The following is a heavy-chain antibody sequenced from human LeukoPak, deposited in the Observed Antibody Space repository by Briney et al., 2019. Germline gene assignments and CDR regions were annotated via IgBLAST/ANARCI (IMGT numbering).Heavy chain of an antibody. D-gene: IGHD6-13*01. Sequence: SETLSLPCTVSGGSISSYYWSWIRQPAGKGLEWIGRIDTSGNTNYKPSLKSRVTMSVDTSKTPFSLKLNSVTAADTAVYYCARVSSSWYQDWYFDLWGRGTLVTVSS. CDR3: ARVSSSWYQDWYFDL. CDR2: IDTSGNT. J-gene: IGHJ2*01. V-gene: IGHV4-4*07. CDR1: GGSISSYY.